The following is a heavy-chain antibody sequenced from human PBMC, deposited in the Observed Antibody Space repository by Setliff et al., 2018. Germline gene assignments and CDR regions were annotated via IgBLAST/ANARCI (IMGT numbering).Heavy chain of an antibody. CDR2: IYHGGKT. V-gene: IGHV4-34*08. D-gene: IGHD1-1*01. CDR3: TGTYRYFDS. Sequence: SETLSLTCAASGGTFSDYYWTWIRQPPGKGLEWIGRIYHGGKTYYNTSLESRLTISVDTSKNQFSLKLRSVTAADTAVYARTGTYRYFDSWGQGTLVTVSS. CDR1: GGTFSDYY. J-gene: IGHJ4*02.